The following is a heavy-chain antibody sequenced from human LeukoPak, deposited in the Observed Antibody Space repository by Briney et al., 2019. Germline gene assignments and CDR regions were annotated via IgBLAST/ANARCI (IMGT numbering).Heavy chain of an antibody. Sequence: SVKVSCKASGGTFSTYVISWVRQAPGQGLEWMGGIIPIFGTANYAQKFQGRVTITADESTSTAYMELSSLRSEDTAVYYCAREPTIIAAAGEWGQGTLVTVSS. J-gene: IGHJ4*02. CDR3: AREPTIIAAAGE. CDR2: IIPIFGTA. V-gene: IGHV1-69*13. CDR1: GGTFSTYV. D-gene: IGHD6-13*01.